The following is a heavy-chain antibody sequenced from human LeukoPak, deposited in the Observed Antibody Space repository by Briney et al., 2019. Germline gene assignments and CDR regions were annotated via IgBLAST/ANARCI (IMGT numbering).Heavy chain of an antibody. J-gene: IGHJ4*02. CDR3: ARGHIVVVTAIRPFDY. D-gene: IGHD2-21*02. CDR2: ISSSSSYI. V-gene: IGHV3-21*01. CDR1: GVSFSGYY. Sequence: ETLSLTCAVYGVSFSGYYWSWIRQAPGKGLEWVSSISSSSSYIYYADSVKGRFTISRDNAKNSLYLKMNSLRAEDTAVYYCARGHIVVVTAIRPFDYWGQGTLVTVSP.